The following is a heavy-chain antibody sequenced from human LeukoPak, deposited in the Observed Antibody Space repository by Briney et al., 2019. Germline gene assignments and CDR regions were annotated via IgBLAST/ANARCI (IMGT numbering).Heavy chain of an antibody. Sequence: ASVKLSCKASGYSFPDYYIHWVRQAPGPGLEWLGCIFLSSGATTYAQKFQGRVTMTRDKSINTGYMEVSSLTSDDTAMYYWARDLPGDGYKSAYDVSGEGKMVTASS. J-gene: IGHJ3*01. CDR3: ARDLPGDGYKSAYDV. CDR1: GYSFPDYY. D-gene: IGHD5-24*01. V-gene: IGHV1-2*02. CDR2: IFLSSGAT.